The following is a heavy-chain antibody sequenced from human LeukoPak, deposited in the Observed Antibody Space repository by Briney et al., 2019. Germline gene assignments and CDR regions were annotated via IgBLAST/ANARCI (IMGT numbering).Heavy chain of an antibody. J-gene: IGHJ6*02. V-gene: IGHV1-18*01. CDR2: ISAYNGNT. D-gene: IGHD3-10*01. Sequence: GASVKVSCKASGYTFTSYGISWVRQAPGQGLEWMGWISAYNGNTNYAQKLQGRVTMTTDTSTSTAYMELRSLRSDDTAVYYCARDQDRLLLWFGEPYYYYYGMDVWGQGTTVTVSS. CDR1: GYTFTSYG. CDR3: ARDQDRLLLWFGEPYYYYYGMDV.